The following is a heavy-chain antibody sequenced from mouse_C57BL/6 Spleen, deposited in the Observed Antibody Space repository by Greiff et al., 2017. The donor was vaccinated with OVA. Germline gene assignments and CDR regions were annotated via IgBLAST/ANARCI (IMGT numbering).Heavy chain of an antibody. Sequence: VQLQQSGAELVKPGASVKMSCKASGYTFTNYCMNWVKQRPGRGLEWIGCIDPKSGGTRYNEKLKGKATLTVYKPSSPAYMQLSSLTSEDSAVYYCAGGDYYEDYSIDYWGQGTLVTVSA. CDR1: GYTFTNYC. D-gene: IGHD1-1*01. CDR3: AGGDYYEDYSIDY. CDR2: IDPKSGGT. V-gene: IGHV1-72*01. J-gene: IGHJ3*01.